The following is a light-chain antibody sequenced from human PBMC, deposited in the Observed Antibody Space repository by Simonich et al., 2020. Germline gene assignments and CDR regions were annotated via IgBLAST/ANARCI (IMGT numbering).Light chain of an antibody. J-gene: IGKJ2*01. CDR2: WAS. V-gene: IGKV4-1*01. CDR3: QQYYSTPYT. Sequence: DIVMTQSPDSLAVSLGARATINCNSSQSVLYSSNNKNYLAWYQQKPEQRPKLLIYWASTRESVVPDRFSGSGSGTDFTLTSSSLQAEDVAVYYCQQYYSTPYTFGQGTKLEIK. CDR1: QSVLYSSNNKNY.